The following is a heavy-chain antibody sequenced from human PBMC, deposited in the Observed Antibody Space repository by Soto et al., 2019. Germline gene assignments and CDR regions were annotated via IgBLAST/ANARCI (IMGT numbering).Heavy chain of an antibody. CDR3: ARATIFGVVNFDY. V-gene: IGHV4-30-4*01. J-gene: IGHJ4*02. CDR2: IYYSGST. D-gene: IGHD3-3*01. Sequence: QVQLQESGPGLVKPSQTLSLTCTVSGGSISSGDYYWSWIRQPPGKGLEWIGYIYYSGSTYYNPSLMSRVTISVDTSKDQFSLKLGSVIAADTAVYYCARATIFGVVNFDYWGQGTLVTVSS. CDR1: GGSISSGDYY.